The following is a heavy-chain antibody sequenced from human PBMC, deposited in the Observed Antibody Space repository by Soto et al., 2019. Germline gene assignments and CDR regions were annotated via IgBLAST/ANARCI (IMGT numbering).Heavy chain of an antibody. CDR2: MNPNSGNT. V-gene: IGHV1-8*01. CDR3: AITTVPNSDWFDP. J-gene: IGHJ5*02. D-gene: IGHD4-17*01. CDR1: GYTFTSYD. Sequence: QVQLVQSGAEVKKPGASVKVSCKASGYTFTSYDINWVRQATGQGLEWMGWMNPNSGNTGHAQKVQGRATMTRNTSISTAYMELSSLRSEDTAVYYCAITTVPNSDWFDPWGQGTLVTVSS.